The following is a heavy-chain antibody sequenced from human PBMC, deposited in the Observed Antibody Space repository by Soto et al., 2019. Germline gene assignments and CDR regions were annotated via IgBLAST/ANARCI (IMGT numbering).Heavy chain of an antibody. CDR1: GYTFTSYA. CDR3: ARGVAGPLHWFDP. Sequence: ASVKVSCKASGYTFTSYAMHWVRQAPGQRLEWMGWINAGNCNTKYSQKFQGRVTITRDTSASTAYMELSSLRSEDTAVYYCARGVAGPLHWFDPWGQGTLVTVSS. J-gene: IGHJ5*02. CDR2: INAGNCNT. D-gene: IGHD6-19*01. V-gene: IGHV1-3*01.